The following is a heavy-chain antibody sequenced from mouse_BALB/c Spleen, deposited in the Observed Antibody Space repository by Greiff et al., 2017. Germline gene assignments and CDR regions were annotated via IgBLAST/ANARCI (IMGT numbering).Heavy chain of an antibody. V-gene: IGHV1-54*01. J-gene: IGHJ3*01. Sequence: QVQLQQSGAELVRPGTSVKVSCKASGYAFTNYLIEWVKQRPGHGLEWIGVINPGSGGTNYNEKFKGKATLTADKSSSTAYMQLSSLTSEDTAVYYCARGYYGSRWFAYWGQGTLVTVSA. D-gene: IGHD1-1*01. CDR2: INPGSGGT. CDR1: GYAFTNYL. CDR3: ARGYYGSRWFAY.